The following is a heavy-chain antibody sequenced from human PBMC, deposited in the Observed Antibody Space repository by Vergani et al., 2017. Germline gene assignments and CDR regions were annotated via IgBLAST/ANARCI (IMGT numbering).Heavy chain of an antibody. D-gene: IGHD7-27*01. CDR3: ARAWGGPDWYFDL. V-gene: IGHV1-69*13. CDR2: LNPVFGTT. J-gene: IGHJ2*01. Sequence: QVQLVQSGAEVTKPGSSVKVSCKAPGGTFKNHGVTWVRQAPGQGLEWMGRLNPVFGTTNFAQKFQGRLTITADESLGATFLELSNLRSEDTAMYFCARAWGGPDWYFDLWGRGTLVIVSS. CDR1: GGTFKNHG.